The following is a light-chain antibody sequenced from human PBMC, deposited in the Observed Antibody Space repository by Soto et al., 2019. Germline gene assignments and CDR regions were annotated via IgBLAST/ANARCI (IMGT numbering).Light chain of an antibody. CDR3: AAWDDSLNAYV. Sequence: QSVLTQPPSASWTPGQRVTISCSGSSSNIGSNTVNWYQQLPGTAPKLLIYSNNQRPSGVPDRFSGSKSGTSASLAISGLQSEDEADYYCAAWDDSLNAYVFGTGTQLTVL. V-gene: IGLV1-44*01. CDR2: SNN. CDR1: SSNIGSNT. J-gene: IGLJ1*01.